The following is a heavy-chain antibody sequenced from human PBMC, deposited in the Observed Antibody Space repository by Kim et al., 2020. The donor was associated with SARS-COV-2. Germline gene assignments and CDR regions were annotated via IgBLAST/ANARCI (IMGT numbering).Heavy chain of an antibody. V-gene: IGHV3-23*01. D-gene: IGHD6-19*01. Sequence: GGSLRLSCVASGFTFTAFGMSWVRQPPGGGLQWISTINSSGDATFYADFAAGRFTISRDNSKNSVFLQMDYLKADDTALYYCANDPGSGFDFWGQGTMVKVSS. CDR1: GFTFTAFG. CDR2: INSSGDAT. CDR3: ANDPGSGFDF. J-gene: IGHJ3*01.